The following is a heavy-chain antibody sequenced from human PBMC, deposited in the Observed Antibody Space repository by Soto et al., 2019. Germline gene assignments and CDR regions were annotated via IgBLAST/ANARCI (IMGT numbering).Heavy chain of an antibody. V-gene: IGHV4-34*01. CDR3: ARDKITGLFDY. CDR2: INHSGST. D-gene: IGHD2-8*02. J-gene: IGHJ4*02. Sequence: QVQLQQWGAGLLTPSETLSLTCAVYGGSFSGYYWTWIRQPPGPGLEWIGEINHSGSTNYNPSLKSRVTISVDTSKIQFSLKLTSVTAADTAVYYCARDKITGLFDYWGQGTLVTVSS. CDR1: GGSFSGYY.